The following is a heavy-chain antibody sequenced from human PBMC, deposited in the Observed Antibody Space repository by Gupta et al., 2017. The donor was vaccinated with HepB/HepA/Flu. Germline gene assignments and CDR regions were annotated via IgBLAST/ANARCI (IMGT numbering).Heavy chain of an antibody. D-gene: IGHD3-10*01. CDR2: INPSTGTT. Sequence: QVHMVQSGAEVKEPGASVKVSCKASGYTFTSYYIHWVRQAPGQGLEWMGIINPSTGTTNYAQKFQGRLTMTRDTSTSALYMDLSSLRSEDTAVYYCARAFGSGSYGSFDYWGQGSLVTVSS. V-gene: IGHV1-46*01. CDR1: GYTFTSYY. CDR3: ARAFGSGSYGSFDY. J-gene: IGHJ4*02.